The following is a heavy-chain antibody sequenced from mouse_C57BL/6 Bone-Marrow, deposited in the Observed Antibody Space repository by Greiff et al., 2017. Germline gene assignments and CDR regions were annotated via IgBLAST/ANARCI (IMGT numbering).Heavy chain of an antibody. J-gene: IGHJ2*01. V-gene: IGHV1-81*01. D-gene: IGHD1-1*01. CDR3: AGPLLRLDY. Sequence: QVQLKQSGAELARPGASVKLSCKASGYTFTSYGISWVKQRTGQGLEWIGEIYPRSGNTYYNEKFKGKATLTADKSSSTAYMELRSLTSEDSAVYFCAGPLLRLDYWGQGTTLTVSS. CDR1: GYTFTSYG. CDR2: IYPRSGNT.